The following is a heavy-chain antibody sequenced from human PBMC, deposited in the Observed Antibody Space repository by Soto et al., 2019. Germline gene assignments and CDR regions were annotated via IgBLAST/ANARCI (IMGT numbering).Heavy chain of an antibody. CDR3: ATQRSGYYYSP. Sequence: QVQLVESGGGVVQPGRSLRLSCAASGFTFSSYGMHWVRQAPGKGLEWVVVISYDGSNKYYADSVKGRFTISRDNSKNTLYLQMNSLRAEDTAVYYCATQRSGYYYSPWGQGTLVTVSS. D-gene: IGHD3-22*01. CDR1: GFTFSSYG. J-gene: IGHJ5*02. CDR2: ISYDGSNK. V-gene: IGHV3-30*03.